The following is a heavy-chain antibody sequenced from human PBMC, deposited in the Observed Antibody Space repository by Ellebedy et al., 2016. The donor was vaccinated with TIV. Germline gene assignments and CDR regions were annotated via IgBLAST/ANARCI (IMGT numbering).Heavy chain of an antibody. CDR3: ARDEGGSYTFDY. J-gene: IGHJ4*02. CDR2: ISYDGSNN. CDR1: GSTFSSFA. Sequence: GESLKISXAASGSTFSSFAMHWVRQAPGKGLQWVAVISYDGSNNYYADFVKGRFTISRDNSKNTLYLQMNSLRAEDTAVYYCARDEGGSYTFDYWGQGTLVSVSS. D-gene: IGHD1-26*01. V-gene: IGHV3-30-3*01.